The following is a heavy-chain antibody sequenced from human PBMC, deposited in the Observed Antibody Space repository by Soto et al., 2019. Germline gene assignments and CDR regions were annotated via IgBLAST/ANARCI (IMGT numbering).Heavy chain of an antibody. D-gene: IGHD3-10*01. V-gene: IGHV1-8*01. CDR2: MNPNSGNT. CDR3: ARGRVTMVRRVIRPRGWFDP. Sequence: QVQLVQSGAEVKKPGASVKVSCKASGYTFTSYAINWVRQATGQGLEWMGWMNPNSGNTGYAQKFQGRVTMTRNTSISTAYMELSSLRSEDTAVYYCARGRVTMVRRVIRPRGWFDPWGQGTLVTVSS. CDR1: GYTFTSYA. J-gene: IGHJ5*02.